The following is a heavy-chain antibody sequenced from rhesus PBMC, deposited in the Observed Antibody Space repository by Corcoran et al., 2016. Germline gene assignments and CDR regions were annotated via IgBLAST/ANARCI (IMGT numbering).Heavy chain of an antibody. CDR1: GGSISSSY. Sequence: QLQLQESGPGLVKPSETLSVTCAVSGGSISSSYWSWIRQAPGKGLGRIGFIYGSGSTTTYTPPLEIRVTLSVDTSKNQLSLKLSSVTAADTAVYYCASALYDTATVIADYWGQGVLVTVSS. CDR3: ASALYDTATVIADY. D-gene: IGHD5-12*01. V-gene: IGHV4-169*02. J-gene: IGHJ4*01. CDR2: IYGSGSTT.